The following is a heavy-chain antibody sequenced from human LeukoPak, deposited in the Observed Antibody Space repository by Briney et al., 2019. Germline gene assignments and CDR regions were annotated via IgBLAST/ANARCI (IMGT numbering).Heavy chain of an antibody. CDR1: GFTFSDYY. CDR2: ISFSGNTI. V-gene: IGHV3-11*04. D-gene: IGHD3-22*01. Sequence: PGGSLRLSCAASGFTFSDYYMSWIRQAPGKGLEWVSYISFSGNTIYYADSVKGRFTISRDNAKNSLYLQMNSLRAEDTAVYYCAKDLESQGALYYDSTLALDYWGQGTLVTVSS. J-gene: IGHJ4*02. CDR3: AKDLESQGALYYDSTLALDY.